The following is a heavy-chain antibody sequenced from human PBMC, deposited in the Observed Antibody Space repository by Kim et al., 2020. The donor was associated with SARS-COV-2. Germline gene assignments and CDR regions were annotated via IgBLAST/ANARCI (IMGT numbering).Heavy chain of an antibody. Sequence: YASSVKGRFTISRDNAKNSLYLQMNSLRAEDTAVYFCARDASYSISSVDYWGQGTLVTVSS. CDR3: ARDASYSISSVDY. V-gene: IGHV3-21*01. J-gene: IGHJ4*02. D-gene: IGHD6-6*01.